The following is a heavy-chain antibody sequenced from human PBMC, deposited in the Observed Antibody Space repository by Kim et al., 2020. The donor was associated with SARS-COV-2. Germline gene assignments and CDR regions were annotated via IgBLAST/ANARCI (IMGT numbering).Heavy chain of an antibody. J-gene: IGHJ6*02. CDR1: GFTLSSYW. CDR3: ARLKHYYDSNDYYYYYGMDV. CDR2: IQHDGSEK. Sequence: GGSLRLSCAASGFTLSSYWMSWVRQAPGKGLEWVANIQHDGSEKYYVDCVKGRFTISRDNAKNSLYLQVNSLRVEDTAVYYCARLKHYYDSNDYYYYYGMDVWGQGTTVTVSS. V-gene: IGHV3-7*01. D-gene: IGHD3-22*01.